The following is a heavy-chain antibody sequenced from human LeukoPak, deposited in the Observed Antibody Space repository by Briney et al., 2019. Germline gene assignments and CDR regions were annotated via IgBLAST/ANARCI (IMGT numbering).Heavy chain of an antibody. Sequence: SETLSLTCTVSGGSISSSSYYWGWIRQPPGKGLEWIGSIYYSGSTYYNPSLKSRVTISVDTSKNQFSLKLSSVTAADTAVYYCASEGYYDSSGYNGAFDIWGQGTMVTVSS. CDR2: IYYSGST. CDR3: ASEGYYDSSGYNGAFDI. V-gene: IGHV4-39*01. CDR1: GGSISSSSYY. J-gene: IGHJ3*02. D-gene: IGHD3-22*01.